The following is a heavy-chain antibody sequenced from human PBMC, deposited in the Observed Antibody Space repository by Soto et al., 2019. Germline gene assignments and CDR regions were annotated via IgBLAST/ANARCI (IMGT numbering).Heavy chain of an antibody. D-gene: IGHD6-19*01. Sequence: QVQLVQSGAEVKKPGASVKVSCKASGYTFTTYGISWVRQAPGQGLEWRGWISAYNGNTNYAQKLKGRVTRTTDTSTSTASMLLRGLSSDDTAVYYCARDFSVAGMEDPWGQGTLVTVSS. V-gene: IGHV1-18*04. CDR2: ISAYNGNT. J-gene: IGHJ5*02. CDR3: ARDFSVAGMEDP. CDR1: GYTFTTYG.